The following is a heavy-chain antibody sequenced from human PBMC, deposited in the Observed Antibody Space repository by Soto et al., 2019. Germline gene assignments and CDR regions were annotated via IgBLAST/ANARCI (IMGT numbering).Heavy chain of an antibody. CDR3: ARFTYKSGFNWFDP. J-gene: IGHJ5*02. CDR1: GYTFTSYA. V-gene: IGHV1-3*01. D-gene: IGHD5-12*01. CDR2: INAGNGNT. Sequence: ASVKVSCKASGYTFTSYAIHWVRQAPGQRLEWMGWINAGNGNTKYSQKFQGRVTITRDTSASTAYMELSSLRSQDTAVYFCARFTYKSGFNWFDPWGQGTQVTVSS.